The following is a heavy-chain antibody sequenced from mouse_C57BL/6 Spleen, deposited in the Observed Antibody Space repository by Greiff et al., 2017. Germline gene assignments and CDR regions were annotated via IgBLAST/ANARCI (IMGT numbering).Heavy chain of an antibody. J-gene: IGHJ4*01. CDR1: GYAFSSSW. Sequence: VQLQQSGPELVKPGASVKISCKASGYAFSSSWMNWVKQRPGTGLEWIGRIYPGDGDTNYNGKFKGKATLTADKSSSTAYMQLSSLTSEDSAVYFCARSGGYYEGMDYWGQGTSVTVSS. D-gene: IGHD2-3*01. V-gene: IGHV1-82*01. CDR3: ARSGGYYEGMDY. CDR2: IYPGDGDT.